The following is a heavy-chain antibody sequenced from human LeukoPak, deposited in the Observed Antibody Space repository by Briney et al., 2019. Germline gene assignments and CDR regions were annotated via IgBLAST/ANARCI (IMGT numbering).Heavy chain of an antibody. Sequence: PSETLSLTCTVSGGSISSYYWSWIRQPPGEGLEWIGYIYYSGSTNYNPSLKSRVTISVDTSKNQFSLKLSSVTAADTAVYYCAREGYDSSGYYLLFDYWGQGTLVTVSS. CDR1: GGSISSYY. CDR3: AREGYDSSGYYLLFDY. V-gene: IGHV4-59*01. D-gene: IGHD3-22*01. J-gene: IGHJ4*02. CDR2: IYYSGST.